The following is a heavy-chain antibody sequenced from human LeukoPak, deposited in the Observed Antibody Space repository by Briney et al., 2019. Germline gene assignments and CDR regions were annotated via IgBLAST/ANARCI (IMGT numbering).Heavy chain of an antibody. Sequence: PGRSLKLSCAASGFSFSSNAMHWVRQAPGKGLEWVAVISYDGSNKYYADSVKGRFTISRDNSKNTLYLQMNSLRAEDTAVYYCARSLRGWLLPVDFWGQGTMVTVSS. CDR1: GFSFSSNA. CDR3: ARSLRGWLLPVDF. J-gene: IGHJ3*01. D-gene: IGHD3-22*01. V-gene: IGHV3-30-3*01. CDR2: ISYDGSNK.